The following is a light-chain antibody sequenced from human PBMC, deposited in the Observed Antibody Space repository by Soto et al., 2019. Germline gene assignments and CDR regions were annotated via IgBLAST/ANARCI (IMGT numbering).Light chain of an antibody. CDR2: GAS. CDR1: QSVSGSY. V-gene: IGKV3-20*01. J-gene: IGKJ2*01. CDR3: QQYGSSPMYT. Sequence: EFVLTQSPGTLSLSPGERAILSCRASQSVSGSYLAWYQQKPGQAPRLLIYGASSRATGVPDRFSGSGSGTDFTLTISRLEAEDFEVYYCQQYGSSPMYTFGKGTKLEIK.